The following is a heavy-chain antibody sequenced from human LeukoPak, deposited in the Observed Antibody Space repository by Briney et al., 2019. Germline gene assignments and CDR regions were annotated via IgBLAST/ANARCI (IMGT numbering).Heavy chain of an antibody. CDR1: GFNLSSYS. CDR3: AKDISAVGYYLDY. V-gene: IGHV3-21*04. CDR2: LSFSSSYI. Sequence: GGSLRLSCAASGFNLSSYSMNWVRQAPGKGLEWVSSLSFSSSYIYYADSVKGRFTISRDNAKNSLYLQMDSLTTEDMAFYYCAKDISAVGYYLDYWGQGTLVTVSS. D-gene: IGHD3-3*01. J-gene: IGHJ4*02.